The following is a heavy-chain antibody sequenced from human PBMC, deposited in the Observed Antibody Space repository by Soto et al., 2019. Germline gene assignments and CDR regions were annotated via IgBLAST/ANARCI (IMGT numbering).Heavy chain of an antibody. V-gene: IGHV1-18*01. J-gene: IGHJ6*02. CDR2: ISAYNGNT. CDR1: GYTFTSYG. Sequence: QVQLVQSGAEVKKPGASVKVSCKASGYTFTSYGISWVRQAPGQGLEWVGWISAYNGNTNYPQKLQGRVTMTTDTSTSTAYMVLRSLRSDDTAVYFCAREAVAAIEGVHYYYGVDVWGQRTTVTVSS. D-gene: IGHD2-21*02. CDR3: AREAVAAIEGVHYYYGVDV.